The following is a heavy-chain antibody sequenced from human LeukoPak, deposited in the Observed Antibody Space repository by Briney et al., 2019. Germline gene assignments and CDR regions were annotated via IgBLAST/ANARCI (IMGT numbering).Heavy chain of an antibody. CDR1: GGSISSSSYY. V-gene: IGHV4-39*07. D-gene: IGHD3-22*01. CDR3: ARAPDSSGYYFDY. Sequence: PSETLSLTCTVSGGSISSSSYYWGWIRQPPGKGLEWIGSIYYSGSTYYNPSLKSRVTISVDTSKNQFSLKLSSVTAADTAVYYCARAPDSSGYYFDYWGQGTLVTVSS. CDR2: IYYSGST. J-gene: IGHJ4*02.